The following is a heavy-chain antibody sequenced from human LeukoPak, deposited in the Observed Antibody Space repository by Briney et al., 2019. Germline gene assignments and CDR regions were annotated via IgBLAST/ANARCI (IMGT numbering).Heavy chain of an antibody. CDR2: ISSSSSHI. CDR3: ARDLSSGWSPNDY. J-gene: IGHJ4*02. V-gene: IGHV3-21*01. CDR1: GFTFSSYS. Sequence: GGSLRLSCAASGFTFSSYSMNWVRQAPGKGLEWVSSISSSSSHIYYADSVKGRFTISRDNAKNSLYLQMNSLRAEDTAVYYCARDLSSGWSPNDYWGQGTLATVSS. D-gene: IGHD6-19*01.